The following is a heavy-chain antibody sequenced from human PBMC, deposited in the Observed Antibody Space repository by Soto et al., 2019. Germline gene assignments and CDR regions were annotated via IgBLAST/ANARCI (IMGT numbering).Heavy chain of an antibody. J-gene: IGHJ4*02. CDR1: GGSISSGGYY. V-gene: IGHV4-31*03. Sequence: SETLSLTCTVSGGSISSGGYYWSWIRQHPGKGLEWIGYIYYSGSTYYNPSLKSRVTISVDTSKNQFSLKLSSVTAADTAVYYCAGSTVVTTLDYWGQGTLVTVSS. D-gene: IGHD4-4*01. CDR3: AGSTVVTTLDY. CDR2: IYYSGST.